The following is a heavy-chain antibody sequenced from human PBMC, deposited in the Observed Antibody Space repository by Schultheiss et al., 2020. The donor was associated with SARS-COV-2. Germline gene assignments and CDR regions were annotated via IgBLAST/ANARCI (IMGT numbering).Heavy chain of an antibody. Sequence: SETLSLTCTVSGGSISSYYWSWIRQPAGKGLEWIGRIYTSGSTYYNPSLKSRVTISVDTSKNQFSLKLSSVTAADTAVYYCARVGYCGGDCNRRDYYYYGMDVWGQGTTVTVSS. D-gene: IGHD2-21*02. CDR2: IYTSGST. CDR3: ARVGYCGGDCNRRDYYYYGMDV. V-gene: IGHV4-4*07. J-gene: IGHJ6*02. CDR1: GGSISSYY.